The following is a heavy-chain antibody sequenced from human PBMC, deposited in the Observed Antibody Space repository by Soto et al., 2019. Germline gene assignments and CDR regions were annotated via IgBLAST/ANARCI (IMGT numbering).Heavy chain of an antibody. CDR3: AKENDAFGDGNMDV. D-gene: IGHD2-21*01. J-gene: IGHJ6*03. V-gene: IGHV3-9*01. CDR1: GFNFYAYA. CDR2: INFGGQII. Sequence: EMQVVESGGELVQPGRSLRLSCAASGFNFYAYAMHWVRQAPGKGLEWVSGINFGGQIIGYADSVKGRFTISRDDANSSLYLHVSNLGVEDTALYYCAKENDAFGDGNMDVWGKGTTVTVSS.